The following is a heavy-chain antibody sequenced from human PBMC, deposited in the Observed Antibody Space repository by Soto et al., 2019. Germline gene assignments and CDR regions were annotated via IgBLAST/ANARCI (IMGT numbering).Heavy chain of an antibody. CDR2: IKQDGSEK. CDR3: ARDLLRYFDWLSYYPTHYFDY. Sequence: GGSLRLSCAASGFTFSSYWMSWVRQAPGKGLEWVANIKQDGSEKYYVDSVKGRFTISRDNAKNSLYLQMNSLRAEDTAVYYCARDLLRYFDWLSYYPTHYFDYWGQGTLVTVSS. CDR1: GFTFSSYW. J-gene: IGHJ4*02. V-gene: IGHV3-7*05. D-gene: IGHD3-9*01.